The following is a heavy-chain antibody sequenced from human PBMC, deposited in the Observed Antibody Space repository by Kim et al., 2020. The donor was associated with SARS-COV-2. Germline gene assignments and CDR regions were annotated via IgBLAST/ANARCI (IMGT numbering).Heavy chain of an antibody. J-gene: IGHJ4*02. D-gene: IGHD2-8*01. CDR1: GFTFSNYW. V-gene: IGHV3-7*01. Sequence: GGSLRLSCAGSGFTFSNYWMTWVRQAPGKGLEWLANIKEDGSEEYYVDSVRGRFTISRDNAKNSLFLQMNSLRADDTAVYYCARETHYCTDAICYFDYWGQGTLVTVSS. CDR2: IKEDGSEE. CDR3: ARETHYCTDAICYFDY.